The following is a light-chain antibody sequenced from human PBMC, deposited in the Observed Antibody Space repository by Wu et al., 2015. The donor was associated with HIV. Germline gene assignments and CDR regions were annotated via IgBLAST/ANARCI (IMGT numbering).Light chain of an antibody. CDR1: QPIGIW. V-gene: IGKV1-5*03. J-gene: IGKJ3*01. CDR2: KAS. CDR3: QQSNTFS. Sequence: DIQMTQSPSSVSASVGDRVNITCRASQPIGIWLAWYQQKPGKAPKLLIYKASTLEIGVPIRFSGSGSGTEFVLTISSLQPDDFATYYCQQSNTFSFGPGTKVDFK.